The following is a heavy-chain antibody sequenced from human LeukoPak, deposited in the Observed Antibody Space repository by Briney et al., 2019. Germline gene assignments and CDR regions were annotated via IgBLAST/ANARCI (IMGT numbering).Heavy chain of an antibody. Sequence: SDTLSLTCTVSGDSISSYYWSWIRQPPGKGLEWIGYIYYSGSTNYNPSLKSRVTISVDTSKHQFSLKLSSVTAADTAVYYCARMWFSSSWDRQFDPWGQGTLLTVSS. D-gene: IGHD6-13*01. V-gene: IGHV4-59*07. CDR2: IYYSGST. CDR1: GDSISSYY. J-gene: IGHJ5*02. CDR3: ARMWFSSSWDRQFDP.